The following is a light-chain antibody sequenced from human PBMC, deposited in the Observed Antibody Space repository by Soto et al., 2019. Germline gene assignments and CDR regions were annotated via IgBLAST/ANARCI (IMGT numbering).Light chain of an antibody. CDR2: AAS. CDR3: QQSYSTLFT. CDR1: QTIIRY. Sequence: DIQMTQSPSSLSASVGDRVTITCRASQTIIRYLNWYQQKPGRAPNLLIYAASSLQSGVPSRFSGSGSGTEFTLTISSLQPEDFATYCFQQSYSTLFTFGPGTKVEIK. V-gene: IGKV1-39*01. J-gene: IGKJ3*01.